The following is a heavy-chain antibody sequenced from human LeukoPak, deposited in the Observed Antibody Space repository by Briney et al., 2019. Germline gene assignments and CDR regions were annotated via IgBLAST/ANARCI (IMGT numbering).Heavy chain of an antibody. CDR3: AREATGGSGYTFDY. D-gene: IGHD3-22*01. CDR1: GYTFTGYY. Sequence: ASVKVSCKASGYTFTGYYMHWVRQAPGQGLEWMVRINPNSGGTNHAQKFQGRVTMTRDTSISTAYMDLSRLRSDDTAVYYCAREATGGSGYTFDYWGQGTLVTVSS. CDR2: INPNSGGT. V-gene: IGHV1-2*06. J-gene: IGHJ4*02.